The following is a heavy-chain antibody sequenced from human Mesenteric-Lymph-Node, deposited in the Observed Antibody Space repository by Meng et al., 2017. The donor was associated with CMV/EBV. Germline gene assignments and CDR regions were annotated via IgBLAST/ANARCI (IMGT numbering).Heavy chain of an antibody. CDR3: ARDKPITKVRGVFDY. V-gene: IGHV3-48*03. J-gene: IGHJ4*02. CDR2: MTGSGSTI. D-gene: IGHD3-10*01. CDR1: GFIFSSYE. Sequence: GESLKISCAASGFIFSSYEMNWVRQAPGKGLEWVSYMTGSGSTIYYADSVKGRFTISRDNSKNSLYLQMNSLRAEDTAVYYCARDKPITKVRGVFDYWGQGTLVTVSS.